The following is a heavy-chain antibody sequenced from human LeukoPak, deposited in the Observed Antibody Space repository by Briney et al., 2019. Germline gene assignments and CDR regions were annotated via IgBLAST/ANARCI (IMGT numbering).Heavy chain of an antibody. CDR1: GYNFINYW. CDR2: IHPDDSDT. CDR3: ARRRYYDFWSGSGASYNYGMGV. J-gene: IGHJ6*02. D-gene: IGHD3-3*01. V-gene: IGHV5-51*01. Sequence: PGESLKISCKGSGYNFINYWIGWVRQMPGKGLEWMGIIHPDDSDTRYSPSFQGQVTISADKSITTAYLQWSSLQASDTAIYYCARRRYYDFWSGSGASYNYGMGVWGQGTTVTVSS.